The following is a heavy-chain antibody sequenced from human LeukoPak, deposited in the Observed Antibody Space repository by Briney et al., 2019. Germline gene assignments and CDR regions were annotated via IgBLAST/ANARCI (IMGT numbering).Heavy chain of an antibody. CDR2: IYTSGST. CDR3: ARDNYGDHPYYYYYGMDV. D-gene: IGHD4-17*01. CDR1: GGSISSYY. V-gene: IGHV4-4*07. Sequence: SETLSLTCTVSGGSISSYYWSWIRQPAGKGLEWIWRIYTSGSTNYNPSLKSRVTMSVDTSKNQFSLKLSSVTAADTAVYYCARDNYGDHPYYYYYGMDVWGQGTTVTVSS. J-gene: IGHJ6*02.